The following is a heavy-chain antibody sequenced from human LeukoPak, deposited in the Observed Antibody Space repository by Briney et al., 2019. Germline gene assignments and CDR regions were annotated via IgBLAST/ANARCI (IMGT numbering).Heavy chain of an antibody. V-gene: IGHV4-34*01. J-gene: IGHJ5*02. CDR1: GGSFSGYY. CDR2: INHSGST. Sequence: SETLSLTCAVYGGSFSGYYWSWIRQPPGKGLEWIGEINHSGSTNYNPSLKSRVTISVDTSKNQFSLKLSSVTAADTAVYYCARPKWESSWFDPWGQGTLVTVSS. CDR3: ARPKWESSWFDP. D-gene: IGHD1-26*01.